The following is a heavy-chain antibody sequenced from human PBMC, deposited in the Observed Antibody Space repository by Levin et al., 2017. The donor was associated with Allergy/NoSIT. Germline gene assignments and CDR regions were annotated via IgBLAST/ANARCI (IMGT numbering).Heavy chain of an antibody. D-gene: IGHD6-19*01. Sequence: GGSLRLSCAASGFSFSSYAFHWVRQAPGKGLEWVAVISYDGSNKFYADSVKGRFTISRDNSKNTLYLQMNSLRAEDTAVYYCATAFYNSGLGGYWGQGTLVAVSS. CDR2: ISYDGSNK. CDR1: GFSFSSYA. V-gene: IGHV3-30-3*01. J-gene: IGHJ4*02. CDR3: ATAFYNSGLGGY.